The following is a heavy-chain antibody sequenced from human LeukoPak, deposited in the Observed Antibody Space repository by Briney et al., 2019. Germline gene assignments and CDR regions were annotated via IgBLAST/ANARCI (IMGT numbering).Heavy chain of an antibody. CDR3: AKGFQTYGELSFDG. V-gene: IGHV3-23*01. J-gene: IGHJ4*02. Sequence: GGSLRLSCAASGFIFSNYAMSWVRQAPGKGLEWVSSVSGSATNTYYADSVKGRFTVSRDNSKNTLYLQMNSLRADDTAVYYCAKGFQTYGELSFDGWGQGTLVTVSS. D-gene: IGHD4-17*01. CDR2: VSGSATNT. CDR1: GFIFSNYA.